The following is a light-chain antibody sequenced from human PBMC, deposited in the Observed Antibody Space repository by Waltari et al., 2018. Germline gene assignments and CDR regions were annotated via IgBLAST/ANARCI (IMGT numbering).Light chain of an antibody. CDR1: QSVTTN. J-gene: IGKJ1*01. CDR3: QQYNNWPLT. CDR2: DTS. V-gene: IGKV3-15*01. Sequence: EVVMTQSPATLSVSPGERVTLSCRPSQSVTTNLAWYQQKPGQAPRPLIYDTSTRAPGFPARFSGSGSETEFTLIISSLQSEDFAVYYCQQYNNWPLTFGQGTRVEIK.